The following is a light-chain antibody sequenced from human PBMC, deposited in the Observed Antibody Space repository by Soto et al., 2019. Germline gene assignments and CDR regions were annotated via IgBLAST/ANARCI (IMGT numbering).Light chain of an antibody. CDR3: CSYAGSFYV. V-gene: IGLV2-11*01. CDR1: SSDCGGCND. CDR2: DVS. J-gene: IGLJ1*01. Sequence: QPVLTQPRSVSGSPGQSVTISCTGTSSDCGGCNDVAWYQQHPGKAPKLMIYDVSKQPSGVPDRFSGSKSGNAASLTISARQAEDAAQYYCCSYAGSFYVFATGTKLTVL.